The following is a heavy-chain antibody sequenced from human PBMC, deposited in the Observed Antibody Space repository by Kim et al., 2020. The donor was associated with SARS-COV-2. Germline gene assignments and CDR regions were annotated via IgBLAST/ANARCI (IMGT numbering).Heavy chain of an antibody. V-gene: IGHV7-4-1*02. Sequence: ASVKVSCKASGYTFTNYAMNWVRQAPGQGLEWMGWINTNTGNPTYAQGFTGRFVFSLDTSVSTAYLQISSLKAEDTAVYYCARDSGVYYSDSGRSNWFDPWGQGALVTVSS. CDR3: ARDSGVYYSDSGRSNWFDP. CDR1: GYTFTNYA. J-gene: IGHJ5*02. CDR2: INTNTGNP. D-gene: IGHD3-10*01.